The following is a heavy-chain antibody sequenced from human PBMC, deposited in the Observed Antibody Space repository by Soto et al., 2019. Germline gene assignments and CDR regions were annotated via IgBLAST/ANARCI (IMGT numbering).Heavy chain of an antibody. V-gene: IGHV1-69*01. D-gene: IGHD3-10*01. CDR2: IIPIFGTP. CDR3: ARDRDDYGSGNYYNRIDF. J-gene: IGHJ4*02. Sequence: QVQLVQSGAEVKKPGSSVKVSCKASGGIFSTYAISWLRQAPGQGLEWMGGIIPIFGTPNYAQRFQRRVTITADDSTSTAYMELSRLRSEDTAVYYCARDRDDYGSGNYYNRIDFWGQGTLVTVSS. CDR1: GGIFSTYA.